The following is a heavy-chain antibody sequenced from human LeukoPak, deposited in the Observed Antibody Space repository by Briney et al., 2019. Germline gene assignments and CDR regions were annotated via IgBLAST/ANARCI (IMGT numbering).Heavy chain of an antibody. D-gene: IGHD6-19*01. Sequence: SETLSLTCTVSGGSISSYYWSWIRQPPVKGLEWIGYIYYSGSTNYNPSLKSRVTISVDTSKNQFSLKLSSVTAADTAVYYCARIAVSGFIIDYWGQGTLVTVSS. J-gene: IGHJ4*02. V-gene: IGHV4-59*08. CDR2: IYYSGST. CDR3: ARIAVSGFIIDY. CDR1: GGSISSYY.